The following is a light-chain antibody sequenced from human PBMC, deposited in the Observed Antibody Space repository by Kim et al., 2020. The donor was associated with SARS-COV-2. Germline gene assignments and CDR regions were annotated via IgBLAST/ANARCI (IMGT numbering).Light chain of an antibody. CDR3: NSRDSSGNHVV. Sequence: ALGQTVRMTCQGDSLRSYYASWYQQKPGQAPILVIYGKNNRPSGIPDRFSGSASGNTASLTITGVQAEDEGDFYCNSRDSSGNHVVFGGGTKLTVL. V-gene: IGLV3-19*01. CDR2: GKN. J-gene: IGLJ2*01. CDR1: SLRSYY.